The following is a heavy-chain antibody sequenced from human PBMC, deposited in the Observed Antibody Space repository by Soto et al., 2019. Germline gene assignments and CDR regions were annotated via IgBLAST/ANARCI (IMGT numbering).Heavy chain of an antibody. CDR3: AKELTYGGVSVRWYCDL. V-gene: IGHV3-23*01. Sequence: EVQLLESGGGLVQPGGSLRLSCAASGFTFSSYAMSWVRQAPGTGLEGVSAISGSGGSTYYAASVKGRFTIARDNSKNTLYLQMKSLRAEDTAVYYCAKELTYGGVSVRWYCDLWGRGTLVTVSS. CDR2: ISGSGGST. J-gene: IGHJ2*01. CDR1: GFTFSSYA. D-gene: IGHD3-16*02.